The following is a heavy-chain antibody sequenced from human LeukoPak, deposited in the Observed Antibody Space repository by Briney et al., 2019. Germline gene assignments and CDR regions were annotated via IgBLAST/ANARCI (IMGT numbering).Heavy chain of an antibody. V-gene: IGHV1-8*01. J-gene: IGHJ1*01. CDR2: MTPGSGNT. D-gene: IGHD2-21*02. CDR3: SRGVGAVGDL. CDR1: GYTFTSRD. Sequence: ASVKVSCKASGYTFTSRDINWLRQATGQGLEWMGWMTPGSGNTTYAQKFQGRVTMTRDTSISTVYMELSSLTSEDTAVYYCSRGVGAVGDLWGQGTLVTVPS.